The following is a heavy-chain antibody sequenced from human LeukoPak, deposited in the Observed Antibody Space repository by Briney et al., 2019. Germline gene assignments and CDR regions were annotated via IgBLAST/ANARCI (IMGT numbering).Heavy chain of an antibody. J-gene: IGHJ4*02. V-gene: IGHV1-8*01. Sequence: ASVKVSCKASGDTFTSYDINWVRQATGQGRDWTGWMNPNSGNTGYAQKFQGRVTMTRNTSISTAYMELSSLRSEDTAVYYCARGRSAGLYFDYWGQGTLVTVSS. D-gene: IGHD3-10*01. CDR2: MNPNSGNT. CDR1: GDTFTSYD. CDR3: ARGRSAGLYFDY.